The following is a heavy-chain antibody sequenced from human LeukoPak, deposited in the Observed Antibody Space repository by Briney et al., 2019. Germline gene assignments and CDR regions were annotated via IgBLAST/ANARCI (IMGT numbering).Heavy chain of an antibody. CDR3: AREGYSWFDP. V-gene: IGHV4-61*02. CDR1: GGSISSGSYY. Sequence: SETLSLTCTVSGGSISSGSYYWSWIRQPAGKGLEWIGRIYTSGSTNYNPSLKSRVTISVDTSKNQFSLKLSSVTAADRAVYYCAREGYSWFDPWGQGTLVTVSS. J-gene: IGHJ5*02. CDR2: IYTSGST.